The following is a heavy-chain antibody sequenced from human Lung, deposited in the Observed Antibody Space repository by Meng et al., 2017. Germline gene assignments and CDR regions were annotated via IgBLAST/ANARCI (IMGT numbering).Heavy chain of an antibody. J-gene: IGHJ4*02. CDR1: GFTFSTAA. CDR3: AKEIRPNDY. CDR2: INIGGETT. Sequence: EVQLVESGGGLVQPGGYLRLSCVVSGFTFSTAAMCWVRQAPGKGLEWVSSINIGGETTWSADSVKGRFTISRDNSKNTLYLQMNSLRAEDTAVYYCAKEIRPNDYWGQGTLVTVSS. V-gene: IGHV3-23*04.